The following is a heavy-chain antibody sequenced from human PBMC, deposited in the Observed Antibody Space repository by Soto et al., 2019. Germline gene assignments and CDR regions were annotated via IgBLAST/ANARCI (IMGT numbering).Heavy chain of an antibody. CDR2: ITEDGSTT. Sequence: PGGSLRLSCSASGFTFSHHAMHWVRLAPGKRLESVSVITEDGSTTRYADSVKGRFTISRDNSKNTLYLQMNSLRGDDTAVYYCNAAVATGYWGQGTLVTVSS. V-gene: IGHV3-30*04. J-gene: IGHJ4*02. CDR3: NAAVATGY. D-gene: IGHD6-19*01. CDR1: GFTFSHHA.